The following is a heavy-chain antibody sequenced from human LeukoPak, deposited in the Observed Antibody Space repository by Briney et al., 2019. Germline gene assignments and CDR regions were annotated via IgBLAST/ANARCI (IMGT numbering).Heavy chain of an antibody. CDR1: GGSFSGYY. V-gene: IGHV4-34*01. Sequence: SETLSLTCAVYGGSFSGYYWSLIRQPPGKGLEWIGEINHSGSTNYNPSLKSRVTISVDTSKNQFSLKLSSVTAADTAVYYCAREGVTTVTTSFDYWGQGTLVTVSS. CDR2: INHSGST. D-gene: IGHD4-17*01. J-gene: IGHJ4*02. CDR3: AREGVTTVTTSFDY.